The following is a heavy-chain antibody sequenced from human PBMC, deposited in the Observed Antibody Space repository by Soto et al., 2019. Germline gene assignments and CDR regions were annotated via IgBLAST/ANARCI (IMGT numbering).Heavy chain of an antibody. Sequence: QVHLVQSGAEVKKPGASVKVSCKGSGYGFTTYGITWVRQAPGQGLEWMAWISAHNGNTNYAQKLQGRVTVTRDKSTRTAYMELRSLRSDDTDVYYGARGRYGDYWGQGALVTVSS. CDR2: ISAHNGNT. CDR1: GYGFTTYG. J-gene: IGHJ4*02. D-gene: IGHD1-1*01. CDR3: ARGRYGDY. V-gene: IGHV1-18*01.